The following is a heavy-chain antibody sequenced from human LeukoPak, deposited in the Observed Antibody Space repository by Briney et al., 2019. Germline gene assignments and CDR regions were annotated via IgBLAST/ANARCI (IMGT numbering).Heavy chain of an antibody. J-gene: IGHJ4*02. CDR2: ISAYNGST. CDR3: ARVGDYYGSGSYFKSYDY. D-gene: IGHD3-10*01. CDR1: GYTFTSYD. V-gene: IGHV1-18*04. Sequence: GASVKVSCKASGYTFTSYDISWVRQAPGQGLEWMGWISAYNGSTNYAQKVQGRVTMTTDTSTSTAYMELRSLRSDDTAVYYCARVGDYYGSGSYFKSYDYWGQGTLVTVSS.